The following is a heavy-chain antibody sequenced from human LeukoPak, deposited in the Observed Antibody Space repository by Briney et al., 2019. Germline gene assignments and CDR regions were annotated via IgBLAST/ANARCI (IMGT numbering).Heavy chain of an antibody. V-gene: IGHV3-23*01. CDR2: ISGRGGRT. Sequence: GGSLRLSCAASGFTFTRYTMSWVRQAPGKGLEWASDISGRGGRTDYADSVKGRFTISRDNSKNTVYLQMNRLRAEDTAVYYCAKDVRGGCTGGNCNDWGQGTLVTVSS. CDR3: AKDVRGGCTGGNCND. J-gene: IGHJ4*02. CDR1: GFTFTRYT. D-gene: IGHD2-8*02.